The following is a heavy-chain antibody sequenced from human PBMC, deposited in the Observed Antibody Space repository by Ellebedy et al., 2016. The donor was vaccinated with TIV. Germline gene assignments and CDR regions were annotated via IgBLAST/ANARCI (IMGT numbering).Heavy chain of an antibody. Sequence: GESLKISXSASGFTFSSYAMHWVRQAPGKGLEYVLAISSNGGSTYYADSVKGRFTISRDNSKNTLYLQMSSLSAEDTAVYYCVSDAFDIWGQGTMVTVSS. CDR3: VSDAFDI. CDR2: ISSNGGST. CDR1: GFTFSSYA. V-gene: IGHV3-64D*06. J-gene: IGHJ3*02.